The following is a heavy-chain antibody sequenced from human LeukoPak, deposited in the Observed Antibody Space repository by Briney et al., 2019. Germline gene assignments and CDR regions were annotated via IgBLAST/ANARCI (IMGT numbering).Heavy chain of an antibody. D-gene: IGHD6-19*01. Sequence: GGSLRLSCPASGFTFSSYSMNWVRQAPGKGLEWVSSISSSSSYIYYADSVKGRFTISRDNAKNSLYLQMNSLRAEDTAVYYCARDLSVGQWLAPLYYFDYWGQGTLVTVSS. CDR2: ISSSSSYI. CDR3: ARDLSVGQWLAPLYYFDY. J-gene: IGHJ4*02. CDR1: GFTFSSYS. V-gene: IGHV3-21*01.